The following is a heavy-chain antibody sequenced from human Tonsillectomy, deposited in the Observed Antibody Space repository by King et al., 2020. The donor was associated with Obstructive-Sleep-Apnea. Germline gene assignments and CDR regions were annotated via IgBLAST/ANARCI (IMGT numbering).Heavy chain of an antibody. Sequence: VQLVESGGGLVQPGRSLRLSCAASGFTFDDYAMHWVRQAPGKGLEWVSGISWNSGSIGYADSVKGRFTISRDNAKNSLYLQMNSLRAEDTALYYCAKAARIAAAGLVLSATCWNWFDPCGQGTLFTVSS. J-gene: IGHJ5*02. V-gene: IGHV3-9*01. CDR2: ISWNSGSI. CDR3: AKAARIAAAGLVLSATCWNWFDP. D-gene: IGHD6-13*01. CDR1: GFTFDDYA.